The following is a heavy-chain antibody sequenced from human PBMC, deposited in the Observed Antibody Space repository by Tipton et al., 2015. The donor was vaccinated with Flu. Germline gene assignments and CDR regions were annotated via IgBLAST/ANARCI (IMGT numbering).Heavy chain of an antibody. J-gene: IGHJ5*02. V-gene: IGHV4-4*07. CDR3: ARGPDWSGYHNYFDP. CDR1: GGSISSYY. CDR2: IYTSGST. Sequence: TLSLTCTVSGGSISSYYWSWIRQPAGKGLEWIGRIYTSGSTNYNPSLKSRVTMSVDTSKNQFSLKLSSVTAADTAVYYCARGPDWSGYHNYFDPWGQGTLVTVSS. D-gene: IGHD3-3*01.